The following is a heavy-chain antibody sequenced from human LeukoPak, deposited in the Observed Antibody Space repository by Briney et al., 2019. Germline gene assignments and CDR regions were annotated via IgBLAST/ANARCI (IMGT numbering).Heavy chain of an antibody. V-gene: IGHV3-30*18. Sequence: PGGSLRLSCAASGFTFSRYGMHWVRQPPGKGLEWVAVILYDGSNKYYAESVKGRFTISRDNYKNTLYLEMNSLRAEDTAVYYYAKDHEPYCGGDCCNGDYWGQGTLVTVSS. CDR1: GFTFSRYG. CDR3: AKDHEPYCGGDCCNGDY. CDR2: ILYDGSNK. D-gene: IGHD2-21*02. J-gene: IGHJ4*02.